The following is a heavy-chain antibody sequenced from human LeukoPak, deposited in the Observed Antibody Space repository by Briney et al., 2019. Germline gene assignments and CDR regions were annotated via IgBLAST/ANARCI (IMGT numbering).Heavy chain of an antibody. V-gene: IGHV4-39*07. D-gene: IGHD5-24*01. Sequence: SETLSLTCTVSGGSLSSSSYYWGWIRQPPGKGLEWIGSIYYSGSTYYNPSLKSRVTISVDTSKNQFSLKLSSVTAADTAVYYCAIRDGHTDHWGQGTLVTVSS. CDR2: IYYSGST. CDR3: AIRDGHTDH. CDR1: GGSLSSSSYY. J-gene: IGHJ4*02.